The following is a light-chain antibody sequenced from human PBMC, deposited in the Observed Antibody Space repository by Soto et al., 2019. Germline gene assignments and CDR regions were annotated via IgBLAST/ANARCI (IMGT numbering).Light chain of an antibody. Sequence: DIQMHPSHSTMSSSVVDIFPINFRASQSISSWLAWYQQKPGKAPNLLIYDSSSLESGVTSRFSGSGSGTELTPTISSLQPDDFATYYCQQYNSYWTVGPGTQVDI. V-gene: IGKV1-5*01. CDR1: QSISSW. CDR2: DSS. CDR3: QQYNSYWT. J-gene: IGKJ1*01.